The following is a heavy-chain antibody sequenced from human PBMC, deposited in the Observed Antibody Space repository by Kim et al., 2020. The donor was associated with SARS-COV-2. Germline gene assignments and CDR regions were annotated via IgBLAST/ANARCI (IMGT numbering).Heavy chain of an antibody. CDR3: ARVPEQEVPATMSYYMDV. D-gene: IGHD2-2*01. CDR1: GFTFSSYA. CDR2: ISYGGSNK. J-gene: IGHJ6*03. Sequence: GGSLRLSCAASGFTFSSYAMHWVRQAPGKGLEWVSVISYGGSNKYYADSVKGRFIISRDNSKNTLYLQMNSLRAEDTAVYFCARVPEQEVPATMSYYMDVWGKGTPVTVSS. V-gene: IGHV3-30-3*01.